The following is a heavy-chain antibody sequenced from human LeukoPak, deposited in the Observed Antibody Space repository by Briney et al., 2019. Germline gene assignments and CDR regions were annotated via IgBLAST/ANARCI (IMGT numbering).Heavy chain of an antibody. Sequence: GGSLRLSCGASGFTFSSSAMSWVRQAPGKGLEWVSYISGSGNTIYYADSVKGRFTISRDNAKNSLYLQMNSLRAEDTAVYYCARQRGDILTGYYIPRGFDYWGQGTLVTVSS. CDR3: ARQRGDILTGYYIPRGFDY. D-gene: IGHD3-9*01. CDR2: ISGSGNTI. CDR1: GFTFSSSA. J-gene: IGHJ4*02. V-gene: IGHV3-48*03.